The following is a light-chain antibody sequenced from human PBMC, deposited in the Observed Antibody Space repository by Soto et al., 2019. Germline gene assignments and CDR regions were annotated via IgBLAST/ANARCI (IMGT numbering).Light chain of an antibody. Sequence: QSVLTQPPSASGTLGQRVTISCSGSSSNIGSNTVNWYQQLPGTAPKLLIYSNNQRPSGVPDRFSGSKSGTSASLAISGLQSEEEADYYCAAWDDSLNGNVVFGGGTKLTVL. CDR3: AAWDDSLNGNVV. CDR1: SSNIGSNT. CDR2: SNN. V-gene: IGLV1-44*01. J-gene: IGLJ2*01.